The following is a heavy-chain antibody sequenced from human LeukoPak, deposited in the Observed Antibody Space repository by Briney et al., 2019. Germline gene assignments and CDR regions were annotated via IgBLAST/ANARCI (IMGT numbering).Heavy chain of an antibody. J-gene: IGHJ4*02. Sequence: PGGSLRLSCAASGFTVSSNYMSWVRQAPGKGLVWVSRINSDGSSTSYADSVKGRFTISRDNAKNTLYLQMNSLRAEDTAVYYCASLPRHDSSDYWGQGTLVTVSS. V-gene: IGHV3-74*01. CDR2: INSDGSST. CDR3: ASLPRHDSSDY. CDR1: GFTVSSNY. D-gene: IGHD3-22*01.